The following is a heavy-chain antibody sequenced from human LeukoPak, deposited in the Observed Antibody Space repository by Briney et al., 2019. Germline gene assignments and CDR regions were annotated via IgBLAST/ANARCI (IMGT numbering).Heavy chain of an antibody. J-gene: IGHJ4*02. D-gene: IGHD6-19*01. CDR1: GFTVSSNY. V-gene: IGHV3-53*01. CDR2: TYSNGRT. CDR3: ARGGQWPLWGDVDY. Sequence: GGSLRLSCAASGFTVSSNYMSWVRQAPGKGLEWVSVTYSNGRTYYADSVKGRFTISRDISKNTLYLQMNSLRAEDTAVYYCARGGQWPLWGDVDYWGQGTLVTVSS.